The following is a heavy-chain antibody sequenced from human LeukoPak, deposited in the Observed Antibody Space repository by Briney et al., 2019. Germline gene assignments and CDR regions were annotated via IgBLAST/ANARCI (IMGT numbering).Heavy chain of an antibody. CDR1: GFTVSSNY. CDR2: IYSGGST. D-gene: IGHD2-2*01. J-gene: IGHJ6*02. V-gene: IGHV3-66*01. CDR3: ARDRVPAAEVYYYGMDV. Sequence: GGSLRLSCAASGFTVSSNYMSWVRQAPGKGLEWVSVIYSGGSTYYADSVKGRFTISRDNSKNTLYLQMNSLRADDTAVYFCARDRVPAAEVYYYGMDVWGQGTTVTVSS.